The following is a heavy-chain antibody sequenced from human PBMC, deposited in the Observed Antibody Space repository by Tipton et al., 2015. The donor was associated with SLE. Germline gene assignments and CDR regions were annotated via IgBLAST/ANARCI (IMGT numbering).Heavy chain of an antibody. CDR2: ISGDGRTT. V-gene: IGHV3-64*01. CDR3: ARVTTGTLDY. Sequence: SLRLSCTASGFSFSWFAMQWVRQAPGKGLEYVSSISGDGRTTSYANSVKGRFTIYRDNSNNRLYLQMGSVRAEDMAVYYCARVTTGTLDYWGQGTLVTVSS. CDR1: GFSFSWFA. J-gene: IGHJ4*02. D-gene: IGHD1-1*01.